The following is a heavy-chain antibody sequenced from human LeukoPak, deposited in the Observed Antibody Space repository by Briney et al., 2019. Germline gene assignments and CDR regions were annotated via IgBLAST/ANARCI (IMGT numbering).Heavy chain of an antibody. Sequence: SETLSLTCTVSGGSISSRSYHWGWIRQPPGKGLGWIGNIYYSGSTYYNPSLKSRLTISVDTSKNQFSLELSSVTAADTAVYYCARSFLGPWDFDSWGQGTLVTVSS. J-gene: IGHJ4*02. CDR1: GGSISSRSYH. V-gene: IGHV4-39*01. CDR3: ARSFLGPWDFDS. D-gene: IGHD3-16*01. CDR2: IYYSGST.